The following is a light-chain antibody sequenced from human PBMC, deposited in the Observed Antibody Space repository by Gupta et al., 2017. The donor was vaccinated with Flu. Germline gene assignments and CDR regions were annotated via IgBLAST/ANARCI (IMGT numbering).Light chain of an antibody. Sequence: EIVLPHSPATLSLSPGERSTLSCRASQSVSRYLAWYQQKPGQAPRLLIYDTSNRVTGIPARFSGSVSGTDFILTISSLAPEDFAVYYCQPRSAWPLTFGGGTKVEIK. CDR3: QPRSAWPLT. V-gene: IGKV3-11*01. CDR2: DTS. CDR1: QSVSRY. J-gene: IGKJ4*01.